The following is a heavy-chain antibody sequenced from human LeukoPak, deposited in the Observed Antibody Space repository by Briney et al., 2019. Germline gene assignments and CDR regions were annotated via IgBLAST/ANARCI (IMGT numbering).Heavy chain of an antibody. D-gene: IGHD3-3*01. Sequence: ASVKVSCKASGYTFTNYYIHWVRQAPGQGLEWMGLINPSGGTTNCAQKFQGRVTMTRDMSTTTVYMHLSSLRSEDTAVYYCAREAVTIFGLVRTQTPKGPHRFDPWGQGTLVTVSS. CDR3: AREAVTIFGLVRTQTPKGPHRFDP. CDR1: GYTFTNYY. CDR2: INPSGGTT. J-gene: IGHJ5*02. V-gene: IGHV1-46*01.